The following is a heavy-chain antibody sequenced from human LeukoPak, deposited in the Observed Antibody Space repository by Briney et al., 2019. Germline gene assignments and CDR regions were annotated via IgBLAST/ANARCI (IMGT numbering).Heavy chain of an antibody. V-gene: IGHV1-3*01. CDR1: GYTFTSYA. CDR2: INAGNGNT. D-gene: IGHD2-8*01. J-gene: IGHJ3*02. Sequence: ASVKVSCKASGYTFTSYAMHWVRQAPGQRLEWMGWINAGNGNTKYSQKFQGRVTITRDTSASTAYMELSSLRSDDTAVYYCARGALIEDFDDAFDIWGQGTMVTVSS. CDR3: ARGALIEDFDDAFDI.